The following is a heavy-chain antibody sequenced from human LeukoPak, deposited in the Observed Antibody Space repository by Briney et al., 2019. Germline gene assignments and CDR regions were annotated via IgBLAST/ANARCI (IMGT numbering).Heavy chain of an antibody. CDR3: AKEVRPNDY. CDR2: ISISGGTI. CDR1: GFTFSSHG. J-gene: IGHJ4*02. V-gene: IGHV3-23*01. D-gene: IGHD1-1*01. Sequence: PGGSLRLSCATSGFTFSSHGMSWVRQAPGKGLEWVSAISISGGTIFYADSVKGRFTISRDDSKNTLYLQMYSLRAEDTAIYYCAKEVRPNDYWGQGTLVTVSS.